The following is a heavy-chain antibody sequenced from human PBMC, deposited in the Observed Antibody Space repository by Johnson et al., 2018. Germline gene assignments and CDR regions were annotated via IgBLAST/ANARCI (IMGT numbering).Heavy chain of an antibody. V-gene: IGHV3-11*04. J-gene: IGHJ3*02. CDR1: GFTFSDFY. CDR2: IRSGLTTM. Sequence: QVQLVQSGGALVKPGGSLRLSCAVSGFTFSDFYMSWIRQRPGKGLEWLSYIRSGLTTMFYEDSVKGRLTIPRANAKNSLQLQLNSLRVEAPAVYYCARTQSGSYWGDAFDIWGQGSMVTVSS. D-gene: IGHD3-10*01. CDR3: ARTQSGSYWGDAFDI.